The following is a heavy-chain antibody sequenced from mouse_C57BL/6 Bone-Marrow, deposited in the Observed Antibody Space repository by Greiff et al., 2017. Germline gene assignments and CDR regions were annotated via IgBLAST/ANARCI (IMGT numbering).Heavy chain of an antibody. D-gene: IGHD2-4*01. Sequence: VQLQQSGPELVKPGASVKISCKASGYAFSSSWMNWVKQRPGKGLEWIGRIYPGDGDTNYNGKFKGKATLTADKSSSPAYMQLSSLTSEDSAVYFCAREGAIYYDYEDGGQGTTLTVSS. CDR1: GYAFSSSW. V-gene: IGHV1-82*01. CDR2: IYPGDGDT. J-gene: IGHJ2*01. CDR3: AREGAIYYDYED.